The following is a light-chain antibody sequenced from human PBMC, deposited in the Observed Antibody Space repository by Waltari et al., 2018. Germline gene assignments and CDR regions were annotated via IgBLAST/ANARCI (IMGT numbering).Light chain of an antibody. Sequence: EIVLTQSPGTLSLSPGERAPLSCVASQGVSSTFFAWYQQKHGQAPRILIYGASFRAAGIPDRFSGSASGTHFTLTISRLEPEDFAVYYCQQFSTSPWTFGQGTKVEFK. CDR1: QGVSSTF. CDR2: GAS. V-gene: IGKV3-20*01. J-gene: IGKJ1*01. CDR3: QQFSTSPWT.